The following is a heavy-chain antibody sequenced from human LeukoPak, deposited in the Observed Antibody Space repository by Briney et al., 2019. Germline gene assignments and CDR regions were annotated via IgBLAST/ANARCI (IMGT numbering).Heavy chain of an antibody. D-gene: IGHD4-17*01. CDR3: TREAPYGDALDY. J-gene: IGHJ4*02. CDR1: GFTFGDYA. V-gene: IGHV3-49*04. CDR2: IRSKAYGGTT. Sequence: GGSLRLSCTASGFTFGDYAMSWVRQAPGKGLEWVGFIRSKAYGGTTEYAASVKGRFTISRDDSKSIAYLQMNSLKTEDTAVYYCTREAPYGDALDYWGQGTLVTVSS.